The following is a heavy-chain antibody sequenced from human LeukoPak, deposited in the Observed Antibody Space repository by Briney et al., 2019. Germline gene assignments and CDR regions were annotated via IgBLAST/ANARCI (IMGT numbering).Heavy chain of an antibody. CDR1: GYSISSGYY. D-gene: IGHD5-12*01. CDR2: IYSSGNT. V-gene: IGHV4-38-2*02. CDR3: ARDLGYSGFDWAP. Sequence: TSETLSLTCTVSGYSISSGYYWGWIRQPPGKRLEWVGSIYSSGNTYYNPTLKSRVTISVDTSKNQFSLNLTSVTAADAAVYYCARDLGYSGFDWAPWGQGTLVTVSS. J-gene: IGHJ5*02.